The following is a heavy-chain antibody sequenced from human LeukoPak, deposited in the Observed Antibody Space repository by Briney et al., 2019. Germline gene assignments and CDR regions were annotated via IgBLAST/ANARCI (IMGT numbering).Heavy chain of an antibody. Sequence: PGGSLRLSCAASGFSVSTNYMNWVRQAPGKGLEWVSILYSGSSTYYADSVEGRFIVSRDSSKNTLSLQMNDLRAEDTAVYYCARVGDHFHWYLDLWGRGTLSLFPQ. J-gene: IGHJ2*01. CDR1: GFSVSTNY. D-gene: IGHD3-3*02. CDR2: LYSGSST. CDR3: ARVGDHFHWYLDL. V-gene: IGHV3-53*01.